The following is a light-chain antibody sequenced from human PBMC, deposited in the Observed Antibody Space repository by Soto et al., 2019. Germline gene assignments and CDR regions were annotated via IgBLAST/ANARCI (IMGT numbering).Light chain of an antibody. CDR2: DAS. CDR1: QSISSW. J-gene: IGKJ4*01. V-gene: IGKV1-5*01. Sequence: DIQMTQSPSTLSASVGDRVTITCRASQSISSWLAWYQQKPGKAPKLLIYDASSLESGVPSRFSGSGYGTEFTLTISSLQPDDFATYYCQQYNSYSPTFGGGTKVDIK. CDR3: QQYNSYSPT.